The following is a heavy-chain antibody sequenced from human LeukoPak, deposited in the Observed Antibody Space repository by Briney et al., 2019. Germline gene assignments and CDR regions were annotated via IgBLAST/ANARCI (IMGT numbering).Heavy chain of an antibody. CDR3: ARDLAPYCSGGRCSTFDS. CDR1: GYTFTSYG. J-gene: IGHJ4*02. Sequence: EASVKVSCKASGYTFTSYGISWVRQAPGQGLEWMGWISAYNGNTNYAQKLQGRVTMTTDTSTSTAYMELRSLRSDDTAVYYCARDLAPYCSGGRCSTFDSWGQGTLVTVSS. CDR2: ISAYNGNT. D-gene: IGHD2-15*01. V-gene: IGHV1-18*01.